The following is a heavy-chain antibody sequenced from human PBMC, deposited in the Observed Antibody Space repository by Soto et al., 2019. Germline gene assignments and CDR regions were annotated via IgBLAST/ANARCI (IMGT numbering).Heavy chain of an antibody. Sequence: VASVKVSCKASGGTFSSYAISWVRQAPGQGLEWMGGIIPIFGTANYAQKFQGRVTITADESTSTAYMELSSLRSEDTAVYYCARGHCGGDCYYYFQHWGQGTLVTVSS. CDR1: GGTFSSYA. CDR2: IIPIFGTA. J-gene: IGHJ1*01. CDR3: ARGHCGGDCYYYFQH. D-gene: IGHD2-21*02. V-gene: IGHV1-69*13.